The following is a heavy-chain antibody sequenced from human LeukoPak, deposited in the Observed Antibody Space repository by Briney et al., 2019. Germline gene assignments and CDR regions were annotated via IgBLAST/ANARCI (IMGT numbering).Heavy chain of an antibody. CDR3: ATTRRITMIVVVITPSDY. CDR2: ISGSGGST. Sequence: GSLRLSCAASGFTFSSYAMSWVRQAPGKGLEWVSAISGSGGSTYYANSVKGRFTISRDNSKNTLYLQMNSLRAEDTAVYYCATTRRITMIVVVITPSDYWGQGTLVTVSS. J-gene: IGHJ4*02. D-gene: IGHD3-22*01. V-gene: IGHV3-23*01. CDR1: GFTFSSYA.